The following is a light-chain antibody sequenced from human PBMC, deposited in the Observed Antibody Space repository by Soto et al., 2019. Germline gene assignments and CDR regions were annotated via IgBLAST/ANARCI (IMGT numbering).Light chain of an antibody. CDR3: SSYAGSTNYV. V-gene: IGLV2-8*01. Sequence: QSALTQPPSASGSPGQSVTISCTGTSSDVGGYNYVSWYQQHPGKAPKLMIYEVSKRPSGVPDRFSGSKSGNTASLTVSGLQAEDEADYYCSSYAGSTNYVFGTGIQVTVL. J-gene: IGLJ1*01. CDR2: EVS. CDR1: SSDVGGYNY.